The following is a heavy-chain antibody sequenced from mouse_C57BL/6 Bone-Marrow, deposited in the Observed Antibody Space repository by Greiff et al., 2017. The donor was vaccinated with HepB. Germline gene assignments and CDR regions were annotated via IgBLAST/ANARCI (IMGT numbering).Heavy chain of an antibody. CDR3: TTGDGYSYYFDY. CDR2: IDPENGDT. CDR1: GFNIKDDY. D-gene: IGHD2-3*01. J-gene: IGHJ2*01. V-gene: IGHV14-4*01. Sequence: VQLKQSGAELVRPGASVKLSCTASGFNIKDDYMHWVKQRPEQGLEWIGWIDPENGDTEYASKFQGKATITADTSSNTAYLQLSSLTSEDTAVYYYTTGDGYSYYFDYWGQGTTLTVSS.